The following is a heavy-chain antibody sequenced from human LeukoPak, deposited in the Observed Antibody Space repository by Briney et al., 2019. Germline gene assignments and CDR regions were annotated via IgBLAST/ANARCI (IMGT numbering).Heavy chain of an antibody. Sequence: GESPKISCKGSGYIFTSYWIGWVRQMPGKGLEWMGIIYPSDSETRYSTSFQGQVTISVDKSISTAYLQWSSLKASDTAMYYCARRRSGSYIDYWGQGTLVTVSS. D-gene: IGHD1-26*01. CDR3: ARRRSGSYIDY. V-gene: IGHV5-51*01. CDR1: GYIFTSYW. J-gene: IGHJ4*02. CDR2: IYPSDSET.